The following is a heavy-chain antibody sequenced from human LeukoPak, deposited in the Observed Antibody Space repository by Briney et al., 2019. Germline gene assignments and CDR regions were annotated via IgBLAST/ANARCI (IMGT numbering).Heavy chain of an antibody. CDR3: ASHYDFRSGYKYYFDY. CDR1: GPPFRSYR. Sequence: GALRLSCSGSGPPFRSYRMNLVRQASGKGPGLISYIGGSSSTIYYADSVKGRFTISRDNAKTSLYLQMNSLRAEGTAVYYCASHYDFRSGYKYYFDYWGQGTLVTVSS. CDR2: IGGSSSTI. V-gene: IGHV3-48*01. D-gene: IGHD3-3*01. J-gene: IGHJ4*02.